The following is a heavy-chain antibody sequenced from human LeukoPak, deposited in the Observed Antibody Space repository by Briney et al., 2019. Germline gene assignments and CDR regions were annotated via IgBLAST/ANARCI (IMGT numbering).Heavy chain of an antibody. Sequence: PSETLSLTCAVYGGSFSGYYWSWIRQPPGKGLEWIGEINHSGSTNYNPSLKSRVTISVDRSKNQFSLKLSSVTAADTAVYYCARATDYGSGRQPTQYYFDYWGQGTLVTVSS. J-gene: IGHJ4*02. V-gene: IGHV4-34*01. CDR1: GGSFSGYY. CDR3: ARATDYGSGRQPTQYYFDY. CDR2: INHSGST. D-gene: IGHD3-10*01.